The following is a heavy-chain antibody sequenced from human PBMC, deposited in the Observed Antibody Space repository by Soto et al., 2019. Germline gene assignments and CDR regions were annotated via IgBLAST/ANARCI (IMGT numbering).Heavy chain of an antibody. J-gene: IGHJ4*02. CDR2: IDFTGIT. CDR3: ARWPSWSAPAR. D-gene: IGHD2-8*02. CDR1: GAPIKNSGYY. V-gene: IGHV4-31*03. Sequence: QVQLQESGPRLVKASQTLSLTCTVSGAPIKNSGYYWAWIRQHPGRGLEWIGYIDFTGITHYNASLRSRVTMSVDTSENQYSLKVTSVTVADTAVYYCARWPSWSAPARWGQGLLVTVSS.